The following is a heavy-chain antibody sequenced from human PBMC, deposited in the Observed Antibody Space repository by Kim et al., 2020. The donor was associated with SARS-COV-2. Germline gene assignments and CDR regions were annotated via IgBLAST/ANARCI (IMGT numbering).Heavy chain of an antibody. J-gene: IGHJ4*02. CDR1: GFTFSTYA. V-gene: IGHV3-30-3*01. Sequence: GGSLRLSCAASGFTFSTYAIHWVRQAPGKGLECVGVISGDGSSEHYADSVKGRFTISRDNSKNTVYLEITSLRTEDTAVYYCARDGTSGYNDLDYWGQGTLVTVSS. D-gene: IGHD5-18*01. CDR3: ARDGTSGYNDLDY. CDR2: ISGDGSSE.